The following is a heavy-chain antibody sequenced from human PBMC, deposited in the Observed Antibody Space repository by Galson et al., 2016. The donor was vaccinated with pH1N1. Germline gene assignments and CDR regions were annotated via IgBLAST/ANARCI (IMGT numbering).Heavy chain of an antibody. J-gene: IGHJ5*02. CDR2: IYYSGST. D-gene: IGHD4-17*01. CDR1: GGSISSSSYY. V-gene: IGHV4-39*01. CDR3: AKHEHGDYVGWFDP. Sequence: ETLSLTCSVSGGSISSSSYYWGWIRQPPGKGLEWIGSIYYSGSTYYNPSLKSRVTISVDTSKNQFSLKLSSVTAADMAVYYWAKHEHGDYVGWFDPWGQGTLVTVSS.